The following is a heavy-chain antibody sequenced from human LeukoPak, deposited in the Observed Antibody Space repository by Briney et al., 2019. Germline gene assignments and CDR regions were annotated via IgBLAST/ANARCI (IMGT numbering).Heavy chain of an antibody. J-gene: IGHJ6*03. D-gene: IGHD1-26*01. CDR2: IIPIFGTA. CDR1: GGTFSSYA. V-gene: IGHV1-69*05. CDR3: ARTIQVGAIPYYMDV. Sequence: ASVKVSCKASGGTFSSYAISWVRQAPGQGLEWVGGIIPIFGTANYAQKFQGRVTITTDESTSTAYMELSSLRSEDTAVYYCARTIQVGAIPYYMDVWGKGTTVTVSS.